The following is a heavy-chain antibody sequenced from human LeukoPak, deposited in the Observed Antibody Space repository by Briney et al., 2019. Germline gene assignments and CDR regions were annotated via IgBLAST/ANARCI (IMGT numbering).Heavy chain of an antibody. CDR2: IYYSGST. V-gene: IGHV4-59*02. D-gene: IGHD4-17*01. CDR3: ARGYGDFPYFDY. J-gene: IGHJ4*02. Sequence: SETLSLTCAISGGSVNNYYWSWIRQPPGKGLEWIGYIYYSGSTNYNPSLKSRVTISVDTSKNQFSLKLSSVTAADTAVYYCARGYGDFPYFDYWGQGTLVTVSS. CDR1: GGSVNNYY.